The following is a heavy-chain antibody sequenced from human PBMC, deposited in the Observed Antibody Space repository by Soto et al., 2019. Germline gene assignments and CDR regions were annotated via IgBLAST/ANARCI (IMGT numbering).Heavy chain of an antibody. J-gene: IGHJ4*02. D-gene: IGHD5-18*01. Sequence: EVQLEESGGALVQPGRSLRLSCAASGFTFDDYAMHWVRQVLGKGLEWVSSISWNSGNIVYADSVKGRFTTSRDNAKTSLYLQMNSLRPEDTALYYCVRSKGGYSYGTPFDYWGQGTLVTVSS. CDR3: VRSKGGYSYGTPFDY. CDR1: GFTFDDYA. V-gene: IGHV3-9*01. CDR2: ISWNSGNI.